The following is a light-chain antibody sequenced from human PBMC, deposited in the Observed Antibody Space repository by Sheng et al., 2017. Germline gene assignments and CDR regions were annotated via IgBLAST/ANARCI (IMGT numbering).Light chain of an antibody. J-gene: IGKJ2*01. Sequence: DIQMTQSPSSLSASVGGRVTITCRASQDIRNSLAWYQHKPGKAPKLLLYATSRLQSGVPSRFSGSGSRTDYTLTISSLQPEDFAVYYCQQYEITPSTFGQGTKLEIK. V-gene: IGKV1-NL1*01. CDR3: QQYEITPST. CDR2: ATS. CDR1: QDIRNS.